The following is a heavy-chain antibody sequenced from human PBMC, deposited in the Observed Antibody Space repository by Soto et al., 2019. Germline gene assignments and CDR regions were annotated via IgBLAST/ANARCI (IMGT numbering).Heavy chain of an antibody. J-gene: IGHJ1*01. CDR3: STGPAYCGGDCYECVQH. D-gene: IGHD2-21*02. CDR2: IKSKTDGGPK. V-gene: IGHV3-15*01. CDR1: GFTFSNAW. Sequence: GGSLRLSCAASGFTFSNAWMSWVRQAPGKGLEWGDRIKSKTDGGPKEYAAPVKVRFTISRDESKKTVYLQLNSLKTDESCVYFCSTGPAYCGGDCYECVQHWGQGTLVTVSS.